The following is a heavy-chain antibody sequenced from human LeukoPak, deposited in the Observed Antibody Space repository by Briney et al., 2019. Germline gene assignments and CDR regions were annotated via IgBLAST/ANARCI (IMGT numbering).Heavy chain of an antibody. CDR3: ARTLGELIFDY. V-gene: IGHV1-69*02. Sequence: SVKVSCKASGGTFSSYTISWVRRAPGQGLEWMGRIIPILGIANYAQKFQGRVTITADKSTSTAYMELSSLRSEDTAVYYCARTLGELIFDYWGQGTLVTVSS. CDR1: GGTFSSYT. J-gene: IGHJ4*02. D-gene: IGHD1-26*01. CDR2: IIPILGIA.